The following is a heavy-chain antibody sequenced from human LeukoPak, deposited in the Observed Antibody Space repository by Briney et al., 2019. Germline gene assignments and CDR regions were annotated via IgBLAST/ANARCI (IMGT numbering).Heavy chain of an antibody. J-gene: IGHJ4*02. D-gene: IGHD2-15*01. V-gene: IGHV1-2*02. CDR1: GFSFSSYG. CDR3: ARDLRGLGYCSGGSCYSSNY. CDR2: INPNSGGT. Sequence: GGSLRLSCAGSGFSFSSYGMHWVRQAPGQGLEWMGWINPNSGGTNYAQKFQGRVTMTRDTSISTAYMELSRLRSDDTAVYYCARDLRGLGYCSGGSCYSSNYWGQGTLVTVSS.